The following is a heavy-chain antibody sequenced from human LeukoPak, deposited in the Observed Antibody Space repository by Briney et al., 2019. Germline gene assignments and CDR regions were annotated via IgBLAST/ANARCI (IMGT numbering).Heavy chain of an antibody. D-gene: IGHD6-6*01. CDR1: GFTFSSYG. CDR2: IWYDGSNK. J-gene: IGHJ4*02. CDR3: AKGKYSSSSLCDY. Sequence: PGGSLRLSCAASGFTFSSYGMHWVRQAPGKGLEWVAVIWYDGSNKYYADSVKGRFTISRDNSKNTLYLQMNSLRAEDTAVYYCAKGKYSSSSLCDYWGQGTLVTVSS. V-gene: IGHV3-33*06.